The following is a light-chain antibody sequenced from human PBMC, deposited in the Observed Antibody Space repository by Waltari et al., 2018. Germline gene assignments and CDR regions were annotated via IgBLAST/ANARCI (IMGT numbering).Light chain of an antibody. CDR2: DVY. CDR3: SSYTDDTTLDLI. V-gene: IGLV2-14*03. Sequence: QSALTQPASVSGSPGQTITIPCTGTTSDVGSYHYVSWYQRHPGKAPKLIIYDVYMQPSGGSSRFSGSKSRTTSSLTISWLQAEDEGDYYCSSYTDDTTLDLIFGGGTKLTVL. CDR1: TSDVGSYHY. J-gene: IGLJ2*01.